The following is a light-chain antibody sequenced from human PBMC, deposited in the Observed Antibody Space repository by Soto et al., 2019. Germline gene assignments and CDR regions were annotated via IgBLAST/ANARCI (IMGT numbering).Light chain of an antibody. CDR3: QQLKTYPRT. CDR1: QDMSSF. V-gene: IGKV1-9*01. Sequence: DIPLTQSPSFLSASVGDRVTITCRASQDMSSFLAWYQQKAGKAPKLLIFAASTLQSGVPSRFSGSGSGTEFTLTISSLQPEDFATYYCQQLKTYPRTFGQGTKLEIK. CDR2: AAS. J-gene: IGKJ2*01.